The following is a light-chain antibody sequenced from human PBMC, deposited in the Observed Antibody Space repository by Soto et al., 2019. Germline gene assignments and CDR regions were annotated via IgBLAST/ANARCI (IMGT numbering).Light chain of an antibody. CDR2: KAS. Sequence: IQMTQSPSSLSASVGDRVTITCRASQGIRNYLAWYRQKPGKAPKLLIYKASTLKSGVPSRFSGSGSGTDFTLTISCLQSEDFATYYCQQYYSYPRTFGQGTKVDIK. CDR1: QGIRNY. CDR3: QQYYSYPRT. J-gene: IGKJ1*01. V-gene: IGKV1-13*02.